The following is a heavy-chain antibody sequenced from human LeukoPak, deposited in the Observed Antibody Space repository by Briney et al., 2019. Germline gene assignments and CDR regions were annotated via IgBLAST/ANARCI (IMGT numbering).Heavy chain of an antibody. D-gene: IGHD5/OR15-5a*01. V-gene: IGHV1-46*01. CDR1: GYTLTELS. Sequence: ASVKVSCKVSGYTLTELSMHWLRHAPGQGLEWMGIINPSGGSTSYAQKLQGRVTMTRDTSTSTVYMELSSLRSEDTAVYYCAREVLTGTFDYWGQGTLVTVSS. CDR3: AREVLTGTFDY. CDR2: INPSGGST. J-gene: IGHJ4*02.